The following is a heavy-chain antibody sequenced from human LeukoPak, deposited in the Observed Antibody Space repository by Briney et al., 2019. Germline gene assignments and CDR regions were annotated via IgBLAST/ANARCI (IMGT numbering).Heavy chain of an antibody. CDR2: IFYSGST. CDR1: GASINNYY. CDR3: ATAMDWGSRWYFDL. V-gene: IGHV4-59*01. J-gene: IGHJ2*01. D-gene: IGHD3/OR15-3a*01. Sequence: SETLSLTCTVSGASINNYYWNWIRQPPGKGLEWLGYIFYSGSTNYSPSLRSRVSMSLDTSKTQSSLRLNSVTAADTAVYYCATAMDWGSRWYFDLWGRGTLVTVSS.